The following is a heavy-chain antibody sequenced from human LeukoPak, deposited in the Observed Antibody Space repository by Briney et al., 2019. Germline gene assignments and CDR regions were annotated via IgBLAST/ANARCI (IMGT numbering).Heavy chain of an antibody. Sequence: SQTLSLTCAISGDSVSSNSAAWNWIRQSPSRGLEWLGRTYYRSKWYNDYAVSVKSRITINPDTSKNQFSLQLNSVTPEDTAVYYCARNLGYSSGWYSPDWFDPWGQRTLVTVSS. CDR3: ARNLGYSSGWYSPDWFDP. J-gene: IGHJ5*02. CDR2: TYYRSKWYN. D-gene: IGHD6-19*01. CDR1: GDSVSSNSAA. V-gene: IGHV6-1*01.